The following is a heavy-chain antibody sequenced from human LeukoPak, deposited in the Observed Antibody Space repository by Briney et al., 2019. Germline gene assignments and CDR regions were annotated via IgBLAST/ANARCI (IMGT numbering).Heavy chain of an antibody. D-gene: IGHD2-2*01. J-gene: IGHJ4*02. Sequence: PSETLSLTCAVSGYSISSGYYWGWIRQPPGKGLEWIGSIYHSGSTYYNPSLKSRVTISVDTSKNQFPLKLSSVTAADTAVYYCASSGHKDIVVVPAANAKFDYWGQGTLVTVSS. CDR3: ASSGHKDIVVVPAANAKFDY. CDR1: GYSISSGYY. V-gene: IGHV4-38-2*01. CDR2: IYHSGST.